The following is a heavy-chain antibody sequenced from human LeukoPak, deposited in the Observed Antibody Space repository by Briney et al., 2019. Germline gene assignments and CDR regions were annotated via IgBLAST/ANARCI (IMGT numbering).Heavy chain of an antibody. CDR1: GLTFTNAW. V-gene: IGHV3-15*01. CDR2: IKSKTDGGTT. Sequence: GGSLRLSCAASGLTFTNAWMSWVRQAPGKGLEWVGRIKSKTDGGTTDYGAPVKGRFIISRDDSKNTLYLQMNGLKIEDTAVYYCITDPGEWEPIWGQGTMVTVSS. CDR3: ITDPGEWEPI. J-gene: IGHJ3*02. D-gene: IGHD1-26*01.